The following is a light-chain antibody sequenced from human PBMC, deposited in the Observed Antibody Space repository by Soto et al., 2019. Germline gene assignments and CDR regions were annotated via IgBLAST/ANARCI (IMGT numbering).Light chain of an antibody. CDR2: DAS. V-gene: IGKV3-11*01. Sequence: EIVLTQSPATLSLSPGERATLSCRASQSVSSYLAWYQQKPGQAPRLLIYDASNRATGISARFSGSGSGTDFTHTISSLEPEDFAVYYCQQRSKWPPEVTFGQGTRLEIK. CDR3: QQRSKWPPEVT. J-gene: IGKJ5*01. CDR1: QSVSSY.